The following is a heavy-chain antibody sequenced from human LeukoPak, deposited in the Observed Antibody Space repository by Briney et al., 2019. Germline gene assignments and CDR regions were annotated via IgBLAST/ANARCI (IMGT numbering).Heavy chain of an antibody. CDR2: IYYSGST. D-gene: IGHD6-19*01. CDR3: ARATTGYSSGWYSEIWGRAGKGYFDY. CDR1: GGSVSSGSYY. Sequence: SETLSLTCTVSGGSVSSGSYYWSWIRQPPGKGLEWIGYIYYSGSTNYNPSLKSRVTISVDTSKNQFSLKLSSVTAADTAVYYCARATTGYSSGWYSEIWGRAGKGYFDYWGQGTLVTVSS. V-gene: IGHV4-61*01. J-gene: IGHJ4*02.